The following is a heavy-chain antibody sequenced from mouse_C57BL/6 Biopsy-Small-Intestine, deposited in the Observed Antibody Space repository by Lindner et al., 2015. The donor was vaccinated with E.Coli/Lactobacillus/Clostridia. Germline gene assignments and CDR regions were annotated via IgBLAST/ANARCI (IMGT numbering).Heavy chain of an antibody. V-gene: IGHV1-66*01. D-gene: IGHD2-4*01. Sequence: VQLQESGPELVKPGASVKISCKASGYSFTSYYIHWVKQRPGQGLEWIGWIYPGSGNTKYNENFKGKATLTADTSSSTAYMQLNSLTSEDSAVYYCARGDYDWFAYWGHGTLVTVSA. CDR1: GYSFTSYY. CDR2: IYPGSGNT. J-gene: IGHJ3*01. CDR3: ARGDYDWFAY.